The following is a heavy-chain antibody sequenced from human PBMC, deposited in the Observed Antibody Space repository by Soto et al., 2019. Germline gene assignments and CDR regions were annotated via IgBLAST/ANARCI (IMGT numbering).Heavy chain of an antibody. CDR1: SGPTSSHN. CDR3: VRQGIGNLHGLVDV. Sequence: QVQLQQSGPGLVKPSETLSLTCSVSSGPTSSHNWGWIRQTPGRGLEWIGYVKSTGGTSYNPSLNSRVTISADTSTNHISLTLTSVTAADTDVYYCVRQGIGNLHGLVDVWGQGTTVRVSS. D-gene: IGHD1-1*01. J-gene: IGHJ6*02. CDR2: VKSTGGT. V-gene: IGHV4-59*08.